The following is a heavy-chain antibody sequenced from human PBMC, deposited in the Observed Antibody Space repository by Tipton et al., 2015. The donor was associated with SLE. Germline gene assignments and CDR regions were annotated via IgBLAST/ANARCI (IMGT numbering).Heavy chain of an antibody. Sequence: TLSLTCAVYGGSFSGYYWSWIRQPPGKGLEWIGEINHSGSTNYNPSLKSRVTISVDTSKNQFSLKLNSVTAADTAAYYCARQGIWYFDLWGRGTLVTVSS. CDR1: GGSFSGYY. J-gene: IGHJ2*01. CDR3: ARQGIWYFDL. CDR2: INHSGST. V-gene: IGHV4-34*01.